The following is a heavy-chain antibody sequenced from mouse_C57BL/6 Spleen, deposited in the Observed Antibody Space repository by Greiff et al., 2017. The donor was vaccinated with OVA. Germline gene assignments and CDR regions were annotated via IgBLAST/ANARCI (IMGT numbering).Heavy chain of an antibody. Sequence: QVQLQQSGAELVKPGASVKLSCKASGYTFTEYTIHWVKQRSGQGLEWIGWFYTGSGSIKYNEKFKDKVTLTADKSSSSVYMELSRLTSEDSAVYFCARHDVYYYGSSLVAYWGQGTLVTVSA. CDR3: ARHDVYYYGSSLVAY. J-gene: IGHJ3*01. CDR1: GYTFTEYT. V-gene: IGHV1-62-2*01. CDR2: FYTGSGSI. D-gene: IGHD1-1*01.